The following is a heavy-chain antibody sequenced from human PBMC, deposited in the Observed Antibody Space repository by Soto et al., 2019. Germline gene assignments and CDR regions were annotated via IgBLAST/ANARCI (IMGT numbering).Heavy chain of an antibody. CDR3: ATIIIAAAADNWFDP. D-gene: IGHD6-13*01. Sequence: LSLTCTVSGGSISSSSYYWGWIRQPPGKGLEWIGSIYYSGSTYYNPSLKSRVTISVDTSKNQFSLKLSSVTAADTAVYYCATIIIAAAADNWFDPWGQGTLVTVSS. CDR1: GGSISSSSYY. CDR2: IYYSGST. J-gene: IGHJ5*02. V-gene: IGHV4-39*01.